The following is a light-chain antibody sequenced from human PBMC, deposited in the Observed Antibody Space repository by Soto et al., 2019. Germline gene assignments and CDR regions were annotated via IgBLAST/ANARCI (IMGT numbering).Light chain of an antibody. V-gene: IGKV3-20*01. CDR1: QSVSTSY. CDR3: QQYGSAPLT. CDR2: GAS. Sequence: EIVLTQSPGTLSLSPGERATLSCRASQSVSTSYLAWYQQKPGQAPRLLIYGASSRGTGIPDRFSGSGSGTDVTLTISRLEPEDFAVFYCQQYGSAPLTFGGGTKVEIK. J-gene: IGKJ4*01.